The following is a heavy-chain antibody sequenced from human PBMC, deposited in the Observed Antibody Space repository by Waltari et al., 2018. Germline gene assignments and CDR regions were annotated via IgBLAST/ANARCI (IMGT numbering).Heavy chain of an antibody. D-gene: IGHD2-8*01. CDR3: ATTYCTSFSCPAALDN. J-gene: IGHJ4*02. CDR1: RGSTSSGGSP. V-gene: IGHV4-30-2*01. Sequence: LQLQESGSGLVKPSQTMSLFCGVSRGSTSSGGSPWNWIRQPPGKGLEWIGSVYHRGSTYYNPSLTSRVTISLDRSNNQFSLKLSSATAADTAVYYCATTYCTSFSCPAALDNWCQGTLVTVSS. CDR2: VYHRGST.